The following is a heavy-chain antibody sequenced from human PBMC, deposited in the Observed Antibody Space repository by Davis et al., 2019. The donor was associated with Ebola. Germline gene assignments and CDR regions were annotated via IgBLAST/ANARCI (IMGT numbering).Heavy chain of an antibody. D-gene: IGHD4-17*01. V-gene: IGHV1-2*06. CDR1: GYTFKNSA. CDR2: INPNFGGK. CDR3: ARGHTYGRWDDWFDP. J-gene: IGHJ5*02. Sequence: ASVKVSCKASGYTFKNSAISWVRQAPGQGLEWMGRINPNFGGKIYAQTFQDRVTLTIDTSINTAYMELDRLRSDDTAVYYCARGHTYGRWDDWFDPWGQGTLVTVSS.